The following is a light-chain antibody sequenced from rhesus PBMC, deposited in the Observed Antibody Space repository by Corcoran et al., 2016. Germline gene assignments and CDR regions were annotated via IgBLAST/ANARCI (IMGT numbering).Light chain of an antibody. CDR2: RTS. Sequence: DIQMTQSPSSLSASVGDRVTITCQASQNLSNYLNWYQQKPGKIPKLLFYRTSTLQRGIPFRFSGSGSGTDFTLTIGCLQPGGFAPYYCQQGYSSPLTFGGGTKVELK. CDR1: QNLSNY. V-gene: IGKV1-74*01. CDR3: QQGYSSPLT. J-gene: IGKJ4*01.